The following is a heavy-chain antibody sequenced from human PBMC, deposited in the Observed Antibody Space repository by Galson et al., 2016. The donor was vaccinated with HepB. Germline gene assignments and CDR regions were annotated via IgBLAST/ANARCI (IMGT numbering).Heavy chain of an antibody. CDR1: GGSVGSSNW. V-gene: IGHV4-4*02. CDR2: IHDSGST. J-gene: IGHJ1*01. Sequence: SETLSLTCAVSGGSVGSSNWWNWVRQPPGKGLEWIGEIHDSGSTNYNPSLKSRVTISIDRSKNLFSLKLTSVTAADTAVYYCAGLVFPFHYWGQGMLVTVSS. CDR3: AGLVFPFHY.